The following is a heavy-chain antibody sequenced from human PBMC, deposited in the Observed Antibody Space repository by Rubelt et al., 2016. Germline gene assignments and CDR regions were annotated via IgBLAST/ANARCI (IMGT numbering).Heavy chain of an antibody. J-gene: IGHJ4*02. D-gene: IGHD6-13*01. V-gene: IGHV1-18*01. CDR3: ARDPLPYSSSWYGSDY. CDR1: GYTFSNYG. CDR2: VSAYNGNT. Sequence: SGAEVKKPGASVKVSCKASGYTFSNYGVTWVRQAPGQGLEWMGWVSAYNGNTIYVQKLQGRLTMTTDTSTNTAYMELRSLRSDDTAVYYCARDPLPYSSSWYGSDYWGQGTLVTVSS.